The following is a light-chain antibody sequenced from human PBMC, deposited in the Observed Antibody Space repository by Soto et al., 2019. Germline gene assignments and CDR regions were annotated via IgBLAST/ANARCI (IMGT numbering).Light chain of an antibody. CDR2: EVT. CDR1: SSDVGGYNS. CDR3: SLYTSSSTWV. V-gene: IGLV2-14*01. J-gene: IGLJ3*02. Sequence: QSALTQPASVSGSPGQSITISCTGTSSDVGGYNSVSWYQQHPGKAPKLMIYEVTNRPSGVSTRFSGSKSGNTASLTISGLQAEDDSDYYCSLYTSSSTWVFGGGTKLTVL.